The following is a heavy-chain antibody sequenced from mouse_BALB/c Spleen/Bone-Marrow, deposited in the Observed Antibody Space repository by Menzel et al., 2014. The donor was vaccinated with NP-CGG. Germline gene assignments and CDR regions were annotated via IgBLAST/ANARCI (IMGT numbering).Heavy chain of an antibody. Sequence: VQLQQSGAELVKPGASVKLSCKASGYTFTSYYMYWVKQRPGQGLEWIGEINPSNGGTNFNEKSKSKATLTVDKSSSTAYMQLSSLTSEDSAVYYCTRSDGYYVPHWYFDVWGAGTTVTVSS. CDR1: GYTFTSYY. CDR3: TRSDGYYVPHWYFDV. CDR2: INPSNGGT. D-gene: IGHD2-3*01. V-gene: IGHV1S81*02. J-gene: IGHJ1*01.